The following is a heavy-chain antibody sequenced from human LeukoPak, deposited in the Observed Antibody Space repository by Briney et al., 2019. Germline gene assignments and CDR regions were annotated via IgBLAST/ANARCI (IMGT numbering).Heavy chain of an antibody. J-gene: IGHJ3*02. CDR2: INHSGST. Sequence: NPSETLSLTCAVYGGSFSGYYWSWIRQPPGKGLEWIGEINHSGSTNYNPSLKSRVTISVDTSKNQFSLKLSSVTAADTAVYYCARGLDYYDSSGYYYGPIDAFDIWGQGTMVTVSS. CDR1: GGSFSGYY. V-gene: IGHV4-34*01. D-gene: IGHD3-22*01. CDR3: ARGLDYYDSSGYYYGPIDAFDI.